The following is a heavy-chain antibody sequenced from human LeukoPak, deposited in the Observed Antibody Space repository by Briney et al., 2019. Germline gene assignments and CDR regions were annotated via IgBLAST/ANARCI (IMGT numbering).Heavy chain of an antibody. CDR3: ARASRWGNYYYYYYGMDV. CDR2: IIPIFGTA. Sequence: ASVKVSCKASGGTFSSYAISWVRQAPGQGLEWMGGIIPIFGTANYAQKFQGRVTITADESTSTAYMELSSLRSEDTAVYYCARASRWGNYYYYYYGMDVWGQGTTVTVSS. D-gene: IGHD6-13*01. CDR1: GGTFSSYA. V-gene: IGHV1-69*13. J-gene: IGHJ6*02.